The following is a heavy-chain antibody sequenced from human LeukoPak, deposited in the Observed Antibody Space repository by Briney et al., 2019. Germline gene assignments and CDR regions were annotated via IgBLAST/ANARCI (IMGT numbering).Heavy chain of an antibody. Sequence: SETLSLTCTVSGGSISSYYWSWIRQPAGKGLEWIGRIYTSGSTNYNPSLKSRVTMSVDTSKNQFSLKLSSVTAADTAVYYCAREWALGHNGYDPGYWGQGTLVTVSS. CDR3: AREWALGHNGYDPGY. V-gene: IGHV4-4*07. CDR2: IYTSGST. CDR1: GGSISSYY. D-gene: IGHD5-12*01. J-gene: IGHJ4*02.